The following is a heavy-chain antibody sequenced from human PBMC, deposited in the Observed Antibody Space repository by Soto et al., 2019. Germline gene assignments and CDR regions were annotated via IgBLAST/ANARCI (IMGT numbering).Heavy chain of an antibody. V-gene: IGHV3-21*01. CDR2: ISSSSSYI. D-gene: IGHD2-2*01. CDR1: GFTFSSYS. CDR3: ARDCCSSNLGGGGGTDY. J-gene: IGHJ4*02. Sequence: GGSLRLSCAASGFTFSSYSMNWVRQAPGKGLEWVSSISSSSSYIYYADSVKGRFTISRDNAKNSLYLQMNSLRAEDTAVYYCARDCCSSNLGGGGGTDYWGQGTLVTVSS.